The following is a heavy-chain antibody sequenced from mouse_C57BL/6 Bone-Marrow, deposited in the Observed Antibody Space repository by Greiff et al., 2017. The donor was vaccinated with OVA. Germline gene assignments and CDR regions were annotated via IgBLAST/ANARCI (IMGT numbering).Heavy chain of an antibody. CDR2: ISNGGGST. CDR1: GFTFSDYY. CDR3: ARHPGDY. V-gene: IGHV5-12*01. J-gene: IGHJ2*01. Sequence: EVKLVESGGGLVQPGGSLKLSCAASGFTFSDYYMYWDRQTPEKRLEWVAYISNGGGSTYYPDTVKGRFTISRDNAKNTLYLQMSRLKSEDTAMYYCARHPGDYWGQGTTLTVSS.